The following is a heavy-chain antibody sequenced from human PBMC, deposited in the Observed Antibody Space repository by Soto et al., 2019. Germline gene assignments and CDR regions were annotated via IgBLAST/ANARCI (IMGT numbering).Heavy chain of an antibody. J-gene: IGHJ3*02. Sequence: GESLKISCKGSGYSFTSYWISWVRQMPGKGLEWMGRIDPSDSYTNYSPSFEGHVTISADKSISTAYLQWSSLRASNTAMYYCARRGTVTSDAFDTWGQGTMVTVSS. CDR3: ARRGTVTSDAFDT. CDR2: IDPSDSYT. V-gene: IGHV5-10-1*01. CDR1: GYSFTSYW. D-gene: IGHD4-17*01.